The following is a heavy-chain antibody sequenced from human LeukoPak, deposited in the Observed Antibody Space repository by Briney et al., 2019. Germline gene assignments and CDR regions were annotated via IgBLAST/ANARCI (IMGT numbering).Heavy chain of an antibody. CDR3: ARPSRPDIAAAVFDY. V-gene: IGHV3-30*04. Sequence: GGSLRLSCAASGFTFSSYAMHWVRQAPGKGLEWVAVISYDGSNKYYADSVKGRFTISRDNSKNTLYLQMNSLRAEDTAVYYCARPSRPDIAAAVFDYWGQGTLVTVSS. J-gene: IGHJ4*02. D-gene: IGHD6-13*01. CDR1: GFTFSSYA. CDR2: ISYDGSNK.